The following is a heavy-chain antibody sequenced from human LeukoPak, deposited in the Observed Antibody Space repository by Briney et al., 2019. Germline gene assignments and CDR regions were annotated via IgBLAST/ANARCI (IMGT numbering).Heavy chain of an antibody. J-gene: IGHJ4*02. CDR2: IRYDGSNK. CDR1: GFIFSSYG. D-gene: IGHD3-22*01. CDR3: AKDSGYYYDSSGPRRREDYFDY. V-gene: IGHV3-30*02. Sequence: GGSLRLSCAASGFIFSSYGMHWVRQAPGKGLEWVAFIRYDGSNKYYADSVKGRFTISRDNSKNTLYLQMNSLRAEDTAVYYCAKDSGYYYDSSGPRRREDYFDYWGQGTLVTVSS.